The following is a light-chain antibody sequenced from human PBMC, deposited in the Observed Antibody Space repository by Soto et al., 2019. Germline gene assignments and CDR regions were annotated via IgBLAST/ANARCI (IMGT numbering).Light chain of an antibody. CDR3: QHRFSWPPA. CDR1: QSVNSIY. Sequence: ILLTQSPGTLSLSTGERVTLSCRASQSVNSIYLAWYQQKPGQAPRILMYGASTRDTAIPARFSGSGSGTEFTLTISGLEPEDVAVYYCQHRFSWPPAFGQGTKVDI. J-gene: IGKJ1*01. V-gene: IGKV3D-20*02. CDR2: GAS.